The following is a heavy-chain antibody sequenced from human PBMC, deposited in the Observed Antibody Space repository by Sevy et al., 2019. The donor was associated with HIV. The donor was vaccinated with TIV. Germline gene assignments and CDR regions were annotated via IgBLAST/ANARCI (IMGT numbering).Heavy chain of an antibody. CDR3: ARSFYDFWSRFDY. Sequence: ASVKVSCKASGYTFTGYYMHCVRQAPGQGLEWMGWINPNSGGTNYAQKFQGRVTMTRDTSISTAYMELSRLRSDDTAVYYCARSFYDFWSRFDYWGQGTLVTVSS. J-gene: IGHJ4*02. CDR1: GYTFTGYY. CDR2: INPNSGGT. V-gene: IGHV1-2*02. D-gene: IGHD3-3*01.